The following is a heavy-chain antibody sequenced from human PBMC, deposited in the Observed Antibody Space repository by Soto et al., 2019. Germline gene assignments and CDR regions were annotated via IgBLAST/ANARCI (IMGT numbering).Heavy chain of an antibody. J-gene: IGHJ6*02. D-gene: IGHD2-2*01. CDR2: ISAYNGNT. Sequence: QVQLVQSGAEVKKPGASVKVSCKASGYTFTSYGISWVRQAPGQGLEWMGWISAYNGNTNYAQKLQGRVTMTTDTSTSTAYMELRSLRSDDTAVYYCASSQLLYRSVEYYYGMDVWGQGTTFTVSS. CDR1: GYTFTSYG. CDR3: ASSQLLYRSVEYYYGMDV. V-gene: IGHV1-18*01.